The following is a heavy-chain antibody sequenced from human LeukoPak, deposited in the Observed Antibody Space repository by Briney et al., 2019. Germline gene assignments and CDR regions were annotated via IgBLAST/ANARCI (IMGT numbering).Heavy chain of an antibody. CDR3: ARLSLAVPGGDY. CDR2: IHHSGST. V-gene: IGHV4-38-2*02. CDR1: GYSVSSGYY. Sequence: KTSETLTLTCTVSGYSVSSGYYWGWLRQPPGKGLEWIGNIHHSGSTYYNPSLKSRVTISVDTSKNHFSLRLSSVTAADTAVYYCARLSLAVPGGDYWGQGTLVTVSS. J-gene: IGHJ4*02. D-gene: IGHD6-13*01.